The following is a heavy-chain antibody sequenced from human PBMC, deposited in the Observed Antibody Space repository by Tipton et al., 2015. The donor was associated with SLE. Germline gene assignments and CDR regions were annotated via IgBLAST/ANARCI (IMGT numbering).Heavy chain of an antibody. V-gene: IGHV5-51*01. Sequence: SLRLSCAASGFTFSSYWIGWVRQMPGKGLEWMGIIYPGDSDTRYSPSFQGQVTISADKSISTAYLQWSSLKASDTAMYYCATRRASHHGFDYWGQGTLVTVSS. CDR1: GFTFSSYW. CDR2: IYPGDSDT. CDR3: ATRRASHHGFDY. J-gene: IGHJ4*02.